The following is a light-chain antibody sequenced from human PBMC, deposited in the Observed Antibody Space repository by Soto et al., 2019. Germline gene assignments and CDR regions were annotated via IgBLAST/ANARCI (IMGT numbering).Light chain of an antibody. J-gene: IGKJ2*01. CDR1: QSISSW. V-gene: IGKV1-5*01. CDR2: DAS. Sequence: DIQMTQSPSTLSASVGDRVTITCRASQSISSWLAWYQQKPGKAPKLLIYDASSLESGVPSRFSGSVSGTEFTLTISSLQPDAFATYYCQQYNSYSMYTFGHGTKLEIK. CDR3: QQYNSYSMYT.